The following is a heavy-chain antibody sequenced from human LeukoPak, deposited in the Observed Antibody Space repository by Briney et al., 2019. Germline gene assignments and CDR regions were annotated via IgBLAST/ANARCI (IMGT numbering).Heavy chain of an antibody. D-gene: IGHD2-2*01. V-gene: IGHV1-24*01. CDR2: FDPEDGET. Sequence: ASVKVSCKVSGYTLTELSMHWVRQAPGKGLEWMGGFDPEDGETIYAQKFQGRVTMTEDTSTDTAYMELSSLRSEDTAVYYCATDTPYQLLCEGDCWNYWGQGTLVTVSS. J-gene: IGHJ4*02. CDR3: ATDTPYQLLCEGDCWNY. CDR1: GYTLTELS.